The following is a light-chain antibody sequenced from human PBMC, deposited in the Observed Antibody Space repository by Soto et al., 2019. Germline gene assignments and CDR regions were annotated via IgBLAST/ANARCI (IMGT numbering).Light chain of an antibody. V-gene: IGKV3-20*01. CDR2: GAS. CDR3: QHYGNSLTYT. J-gene: IGKJ2*01. Sequence: EIVLTQSPGTLSLSPGERATLSCRANQIVSSSYLAWYQQKPDQAPRLLIYGASHRAAGIPDRFSGSGSGTDFTLTISRLEPEDFALYYCQHYGNSLTYTFGQGTKLEIK. CDR1: QIVSSSY.